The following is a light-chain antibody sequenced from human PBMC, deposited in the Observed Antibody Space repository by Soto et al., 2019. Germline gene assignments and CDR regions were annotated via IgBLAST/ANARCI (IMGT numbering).Light chain of an antibody. CDR2: SAS. J-gene: IGKJ1*01. V-gene: IGKV1-27*01. CDR1: QGINNY. Sequence: DIQMTQSPSSLSASVGDSVTITCRASQGINNYLAWYQQKPGKVPVLLIHSASTLKPGIPSRFSGSGAGTDFTLTISSLQPEDFATYYCQKYDSAPRTFGQGTKVDIK. CDR3: QKYDSAPRT.